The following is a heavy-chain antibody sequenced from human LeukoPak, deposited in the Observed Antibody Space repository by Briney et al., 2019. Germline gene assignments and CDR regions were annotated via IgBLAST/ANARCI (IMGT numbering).Heavy chain of an antibody. Sequence: ASVKVSCKASGYTFTGYYMHWVRQAPGQGLERMGWINPNSGGTNYAQKFQGRVTMTRDTSISTAYMELSRLRSDDTAVYYCARDFFRFDIVVVPAAQNYYYYYMDVWGKGTTVTVSS. J-gene: IGHJ6*03. CDR3: ARDFFRFDIVVVPAAQNYYYYYMDV. D-gene: IGHD2-2*01. CDR1: GYTFTGYY. CDR2: INPNSGGT. V-gene: IGHV1-2*02.